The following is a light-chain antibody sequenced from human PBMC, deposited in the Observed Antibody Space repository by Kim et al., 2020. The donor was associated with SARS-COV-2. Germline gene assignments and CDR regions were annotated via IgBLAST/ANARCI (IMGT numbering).Light chain of an antibody. CDR1: QSVGRNY. Sequence: LSPGERSTLSCRASQSVGRNYLAWYHQKPGQAPTLLIYYAYIRASGIPDRFSGSGSGTDFTLTISRLEPEDFAMYYCHQYAASPLTFGGGTKVEI. J-gene: IGKJ4*01. CDR2: YAY. CDR3: HQYAASPLT. V-gene: IGKV3-20*01.